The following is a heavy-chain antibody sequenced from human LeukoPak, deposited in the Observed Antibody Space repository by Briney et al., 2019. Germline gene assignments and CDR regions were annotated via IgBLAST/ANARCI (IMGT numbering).Heavy chain of an antibody. V-gene: IGHV4-39*07. Sequence: SETLSLTCTVSGGSIISSGYYWGWIRQTPGKGLEWIGSIYYSGSNYHNPSLKSRVSMSVDTSKNQFSLKLSSVTAADTAVYYCANMGYSYAPGLFDPWGQGTLVTVSS. J-gene: IGHJ5*02. D-gene: IGHD5-18*01. CDR3: ANMGYSYAPGLFDP. CDR1: GGSIISSGYY. CDR2: IYYSGSN.